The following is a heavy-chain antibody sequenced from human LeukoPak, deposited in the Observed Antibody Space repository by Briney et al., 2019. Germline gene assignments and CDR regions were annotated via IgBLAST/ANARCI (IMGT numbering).Heavy chain of an antibody. V-gene: IGHV3-9*03. CDR2: ISWNSGSI. J-gene: IGHJ4*02. D-gene: IGHD6-19*01. CDR3: AKGQQWLVRPYFDY. CDR1: GFTFDDYA. Sequence: GGSLRLSCAASGFTFDDYAMHWVRQAPGKGLEWVSGISWNSGSIGYADSVKGRFTISRDNAKNSLYLQMNSLRAEDMALYYCAKGQQWLVRPYFDYWGQGTLATVSS.